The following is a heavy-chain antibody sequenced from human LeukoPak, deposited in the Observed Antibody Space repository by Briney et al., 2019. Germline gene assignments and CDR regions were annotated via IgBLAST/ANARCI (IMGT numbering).Heavy chain of an antibody. V-gene: IGHV4-34*01. CDR1: GGSFSGYY. Sequence: PSETLSLTCAVYGGSFSGYYWSWIRQPPGKGLEWIGEINHSGSTNYNPSLKSRVTISVDTSKNQFSLKLSSVTAADTAVYYCAGTRLLFDSSGWYTPTYYFDYWGQGTLVTVSS. J-gene: IGHJ4*02. CDR3: AGTRLLFDSSGWYTPTYYFDY. CDR2: INHSGST. D-gene: IGHD6-19*01.